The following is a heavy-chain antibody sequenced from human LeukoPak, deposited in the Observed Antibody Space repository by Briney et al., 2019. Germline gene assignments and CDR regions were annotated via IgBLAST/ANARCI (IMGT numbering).Heavy chain of an antibody. Sequence: SESLSLTCGVSGASITSTNYWTCVRQPPGKSLAWIGEVNPQGSTNYNPSLNGPVAISVDMSENHISVQLTSVTAADTAVYYCAREGGTYRPLDYSGEETLVSVSS. CDR1: GASITSTNY. CDR2: VNPQGST. D-gene: IGHD1-1*01. CDR3: AREGGTYRPLDY. J-gene: IGHJ4*02. V-gene: IGHV4-4*02.